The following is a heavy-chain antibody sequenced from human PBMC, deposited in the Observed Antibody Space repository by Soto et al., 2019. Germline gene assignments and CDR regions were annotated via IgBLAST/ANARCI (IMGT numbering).Heavy chain of an antibody. Sequence: QVQLVQSGAEVQKPGSSVKVSCRASGGTFSGYVITWVRQAPGHGLEWMGEIVPILGMPSYAHKFQGRVTIKADESTSRVYVELSNMRSEDSAVYYCARGGFYEILTGSYPIDAFHLWGQGTMVTVSS. CDR1: GGTFSGYV. CDR3: ARGGFYEILTGSYPIDAFHL. CDR2: IVPILGMP. V-gene: IGHV1-69*01. J-gene: IGHJ3*01. D-gene: IGHD3-9*01.